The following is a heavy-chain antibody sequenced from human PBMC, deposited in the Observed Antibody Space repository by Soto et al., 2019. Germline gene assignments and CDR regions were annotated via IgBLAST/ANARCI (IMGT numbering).Heavy chain of an antibody. CDR2: ISAHNGNT. CDR1: GYTFTSYG. J-gene: IGHJ6*02. D-gene: IGHD6-13*01. V-gene: IGHV1-18*04. CDR3: ARDRIAARFRYGMDV. Sequence: ASVKVSCKASGYTFTSYGISWVRQAPGQGLEWMGWISAHNGNTNYAQKLQGRVTMTTDTSTSTAYMELRSLRSDDTAVYYCARDRIAARFRYGMDVWGQGTTVTVSS.